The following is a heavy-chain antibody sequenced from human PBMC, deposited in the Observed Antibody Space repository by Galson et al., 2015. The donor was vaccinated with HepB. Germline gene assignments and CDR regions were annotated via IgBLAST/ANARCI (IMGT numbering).Heavy chain of an antibody. Sequence: QSGAEVKKPGESLRISCKGFGYSFTSYWISWVRQMPGKGLEWMGRIDPSDSYTNYSPSFQGHVTISADKSISTAYLQWSSLKASDTAMYYCARHGRYYYDSSGGVSLEYWGQGTLVTVSS. CDR1: GYSFTSYW. CDR2: IDPSDSYT. V-gene: IGHV5-10-1*01. D-gene: IGHD3-22*01. J-gene: IGHJ4*02. CDR3: ARHGRYYYDSSGGVSLEY.